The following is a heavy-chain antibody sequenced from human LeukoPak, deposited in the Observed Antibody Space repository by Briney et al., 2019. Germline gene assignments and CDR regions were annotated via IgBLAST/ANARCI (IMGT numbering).Heavy chain of an antibody. CDR1: GGSLNGHY. CDR3: AKNGQSGFSFDP. J-gene: IGHJ5*02. Sequence: SETLSLTCAVYGGSLNGHYWSWIRQPPGEGLEWIGESGHRGGTKFNPSLKSRVTISADTSKNQFSLKMSSVTAADTAIYYCAKNGQSGFSFDPWGQGTLVTVSS. CDR2: SGHRGGT. V-gene: IGHV4-34*01. D-gene: IGHD2-8*01.